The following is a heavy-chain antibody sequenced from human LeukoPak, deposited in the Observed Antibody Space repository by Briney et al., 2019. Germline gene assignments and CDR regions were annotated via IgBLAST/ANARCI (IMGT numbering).Heavy chain of an antibody. D-gene: IGHD5-12*01. Sequence: ASVKVSCKASGYTFTSYYMHWVRQAPGQGLEWMGIINPSGGSTSYAQKFQGRVIMTRDTSTSTVYMELSSLRSEDTAVYYCARGSGYGPTYYYYYYGMDVWGQGTMVTVSS. V-gene: IGHV1-46*01. CDR2: INPSGGST. CDR3: ARGSGYGPTYYYYYYGMDV. J-gene: IGHJ6*02. CDR1: GYTFTSYY.